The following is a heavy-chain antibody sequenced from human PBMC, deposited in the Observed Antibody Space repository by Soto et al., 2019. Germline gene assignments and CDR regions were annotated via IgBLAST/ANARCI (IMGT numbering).Heavy chain of an antibody. CDR3: ARVXXGEXELRXXGS. CDR2: IYYSGST. Sequence: QVQLQESXPGXVKPSQTLSLTCTVSGGSISSGGYYWSWIRQHPGKGLEWIGYIYYSGSTYYXPSXXXXGXXXXXXXXXXXXXXXXXXXXXXXXXYXCARVXXGEXELRXXGSWGQGTLVTV. CDR1: GGSISSGGYY. J-gene: IGHJ4*02. D-gene: IGHD1-26*01. V-gene: IGHV4-31*01.